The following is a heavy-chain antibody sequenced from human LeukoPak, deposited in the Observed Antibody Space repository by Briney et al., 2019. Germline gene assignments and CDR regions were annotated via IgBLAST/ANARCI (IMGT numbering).Heavy chain of an antibody. CDR2: INPNSGGT. D-gene: IGHD3-22*01. J-gene: IGHJ3*02. Sequence: GASVKVSCKASGYTFTGYYMHWVRQAPGQGLEWMGWINPNSGGTNYAQKFQGRVTMTRDTSISIAYMELSRLRSDDTAVYYCARPLEEYYYDSSGYYYGNDAFDIWGQGTMVTVSS. V-gene: IGHV1-2*02. CDR3: ARPLEEYYYDSSGYYYGNDAFDI. CDR1: GYTFTGYY.